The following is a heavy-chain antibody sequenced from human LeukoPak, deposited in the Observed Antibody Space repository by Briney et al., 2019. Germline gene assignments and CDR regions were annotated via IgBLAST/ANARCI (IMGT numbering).Heavy chain of an antibody. Sequence: PSETLSLTCTVSSYSISSGFHWGWIRQPPGKGLEWIGNIYHSGNTYYSPSLLSRVTISVDTSKNQFSLKVTSVTAADTAMYYCARKPGAQTFDEWGQGTLVTVSS. D-gene: IGHD1-14*01. V-gene: IGHV4-38-2*02. CDR3: ARKPGAQTFDE. J-gene: IGHJ4*02. CDR1: SYSISSGFH. CDR2: IYHSGNT.